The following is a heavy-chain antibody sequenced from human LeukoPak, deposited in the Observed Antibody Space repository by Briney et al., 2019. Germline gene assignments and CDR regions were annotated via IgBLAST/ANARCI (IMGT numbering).Heavy chain of an antibody. D-gene: IGHD3-22*01. CDR1: GFTFSSYA. J-gene: IGHJ4*02. Sequence: PGGSLRLSCAASGFTFSSYAMSWVRQAPGKGLEWVSAISGSGGSTYYADSVKGRFTISRDNSKNALYLQMNSLRAEDTAVYYCAKDSPVDDSSGYYYVSYFDYWGQGTLVTVSS. CDR3: AKDSPVDDSSGYYYVSYFDY. CDR2: ISGSGGST. V-gene: IGHV3-23*01.